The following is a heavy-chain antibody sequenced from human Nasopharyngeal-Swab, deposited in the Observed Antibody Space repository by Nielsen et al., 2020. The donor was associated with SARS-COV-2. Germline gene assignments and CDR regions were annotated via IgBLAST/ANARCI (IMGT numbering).Heavy chain of an antibody. J-gene: IGHJ6*03. V-gene: IGHV3-9*01. CDR2: ISWNSGSI. D-gene: IGHD2-2*01. Sequence: SLKISCAASGFTFDDYAMHWVRQAPGKGLEWVSGISWNSGSIGYVDSVKGRFTISRDNAKNSLYLQMNSLRAEDTALYYCAKDSSPAAADYYYMDVWGKGTTVTVSS. CDR1: GFTFDDYA. CDR3: AKDSSPAAADYYYMDV.